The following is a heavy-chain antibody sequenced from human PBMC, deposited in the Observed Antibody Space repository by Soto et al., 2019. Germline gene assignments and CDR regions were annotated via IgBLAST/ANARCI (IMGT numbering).Heavy chain of an antibody. J-gene: IGHJ4*02. V-gene: IGHV4-34*01. CDR2: INHSGNT. CDR1: CGSFSGYY. Sequence: SETLSPPCAVYCGSFSGYYLSWIRQPPRKGLEGIGEINHSGNTNYNPSLKSRVTISVDTSKNQFSLKLSSVTAADTAVYYCARGPRPSRYCSSTSCLLFDYWGQGTLVTVSS. D-gene: IGHD2-2*01. CDR3: ARGPRPSRYCSSTSCLLFDY.